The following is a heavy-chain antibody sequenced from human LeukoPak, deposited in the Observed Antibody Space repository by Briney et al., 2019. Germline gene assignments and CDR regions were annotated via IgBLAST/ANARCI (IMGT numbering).Heavy chain of an antibody. CDR2: ISSSSRYI. CDR1: GFTFSNYS. CDR3: ARATRSQMDV. V-gene: IGHV3-21*01. J-gene: IGHJ6*04. Sequence: PGECLRLSCAASGFTFSNYSMNWVRQAPGKGLEWVSSISSSSRYIYYADAVKGRFTISRDNAKNSLYLQMNSLRAEDTAVYYCARATRSQMDVWGKGATVTVSS.